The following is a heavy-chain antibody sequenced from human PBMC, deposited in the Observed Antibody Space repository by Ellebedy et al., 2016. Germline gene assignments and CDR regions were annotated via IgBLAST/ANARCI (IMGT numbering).Heavy chain of an antibody. D-gene: IGHD3-10*01. V-gene: IGHV4-31*03. CDR1: GGSISSGVFY. J-gene: IGHJ4*02. CDR3: ARDEGGSGSLSY. Sequence: SETLSLTCTVSGGSISSGVFYWTWIRQQPGKGLEWIGNIYYSGSTYYKPSLKSRITISLDTSKNQFSLRLSSVTAADTAVYYCARDEGGSGSLSYWGQGTLVTVSS. CDR2: IYYSGST.